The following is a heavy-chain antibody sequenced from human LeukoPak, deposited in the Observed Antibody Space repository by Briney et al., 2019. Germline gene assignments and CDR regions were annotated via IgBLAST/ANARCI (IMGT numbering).Heavy chain of an antibody. V-gene: IGHV1-2*02. CDR2: INPNSGGT. Sequence: ASVKVSCKASGYTFTGYYMHWVRQAPGQGLEWMGWINPNSGGTNYAQKFQGRVTMTRDTSISTAYMELSRLRSDDTAVYYCARTTYSSSFRSLDYWAREPWSPSPQ. D-gene: IGHD6-6*01. J-gene: IGHJ4*02. CDR1: GYTFTGYY. CDR3: ARTTYSSSFRSLDY.